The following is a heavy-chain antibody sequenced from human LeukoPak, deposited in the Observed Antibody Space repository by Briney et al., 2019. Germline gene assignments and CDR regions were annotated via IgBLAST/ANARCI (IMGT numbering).Heavy chain of an antibody. D-gene: IGHD3-22*01. V-gene: IGHV5-51*01. CDR1: GYSFTSYW. Sequence: GESLKISCKGSGYSFTSYWIGWVRQMPGKGLEWMGIIYPGDSDTRYSPSFQGQVTISADKSINTAYLQWSSLKASDTAMYYCARHGDSSGYLTLPFDYWGQGTLVTVSS. CDR2: IYPGDSDT. J-gene: IGHJ4*02. CDR3: ARHGDSSGYLTLPFDY.